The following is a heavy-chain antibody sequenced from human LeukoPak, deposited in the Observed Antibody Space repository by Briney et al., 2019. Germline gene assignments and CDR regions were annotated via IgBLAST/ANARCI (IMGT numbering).Heavy chain of an antibody. Sequence: GASVKVSWKASGYTCSGYYRHWVRQAPGQSLQWIGLIRPHGGGTNDAQKFQGRVTMTRDTSISTDYMELSRLRSDDFFFFQAEDGIRDSSYAVLDWFDPWGQGTLVTVSS. CDR1: GYTCSGYY. CDR3: EDGIRDSSYAVLDWFDP. CDR2: IRPHGGGT. D-gene: IGHD6-6*01. V-gene: IGHV1-2*05. J-gene: IGHJ5*02.